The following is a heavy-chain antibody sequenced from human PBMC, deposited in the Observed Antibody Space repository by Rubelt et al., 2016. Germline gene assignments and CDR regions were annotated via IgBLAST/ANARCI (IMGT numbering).Heavy chain of an antibody. D-gene: IGHD1-14*01. CDR1: GFTFSSYA. J-gene: IGHJ4*02. Sequence: QVQLVESGGGVVQPGRSLRLSCAASGFTFSSYAMHWVRQAPGKGLEWVAVISSDGSNKYYADSVKGRFTISRDNSKNTLYLQMNSLRAEETAIDYCARELTGWSDSDFDYWGQGTPATVSS. CDR3: ARELTGWSDSDFDY. CDR2: ISSDGSNK. V-gene: IGHV3-30*04.